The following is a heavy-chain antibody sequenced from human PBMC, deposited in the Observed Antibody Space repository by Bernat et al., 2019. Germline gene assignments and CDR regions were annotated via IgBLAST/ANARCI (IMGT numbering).Heavy chain of an antibody. CDR2: INAGNGNT. V-gene: IGHV1-3*01. D-gene: IGHD6-19*01. CDR1: GYTFMNYV. J-gene: IGHJ5*02. CDR3: ARVAEAATPMGWLDP. Sequence: QAQLVQSGAEVKNPGASVKVSCEASGYTFMNYVIHWVRQAPGQRLEWMGWINAGNGNTKSSQKFQGRVTFTRDKSATTAYMDLSSLRSEDTAVYYCARVAEAATPMGWLDPWGQGTLVTVSS.